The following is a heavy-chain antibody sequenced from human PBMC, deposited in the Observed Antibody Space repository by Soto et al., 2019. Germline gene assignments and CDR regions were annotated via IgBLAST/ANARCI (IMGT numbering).Heavy chain of an antibody. J-gene: IGHJ4*02. CDR3: ARGRVSSGWYRDY. CDR1: GGSFNGYY. Sequence: QVQLQQWGAGLLKPSETLSLTCTVYGGSFNGYYWSWIRQPPGKGLEWLGEINYSGSTNYNPSLKSRVTISVDTSKNQFSLKLKSVTAADTAVYFCARGRVSSGWYRDYWGQGTLVSVSS. D-gene: IGHD6-19*01. CDR2: INYSGST. V-gene: IGHV4-34*01.